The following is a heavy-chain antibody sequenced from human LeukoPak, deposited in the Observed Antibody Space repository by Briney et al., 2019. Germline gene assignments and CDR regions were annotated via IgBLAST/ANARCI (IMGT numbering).Heavy chain of an antibody. CDR2: IYYSGST. D-gene: IGHD2/OR15-2a*01. CDR1: GGSISSYY. J-gene: IGHJ6*02. Sequence: SETLSLTCTVSGGSISSYYWGWIRQPPGKGLEWIGSIYYSGSTYYNPSLKSRVTISVDTSKNQFSLKLSSVTAADTAVYYCARVYFLYRYYYYYGMDVWGQGTTVTVSS. CDR3: ARVYFLYRYYYYYGMDV. V-gene: IGHV4-39*07.